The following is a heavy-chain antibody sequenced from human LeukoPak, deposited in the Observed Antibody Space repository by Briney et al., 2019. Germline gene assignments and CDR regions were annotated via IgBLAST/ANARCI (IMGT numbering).Heavy chain of an antibody. CDR2: TYYRSKWYN. J-gene: IGHJ3*02. CDR3: ARDPGYYNGHTFDI. V-gene: IGHV6-1*01. Sequence: SQTLSLTCAISGDSVSDNSASWNWIRQSPLRGLEWLGTTYYRSKWYNDYAVSVKSRITINPDTSKNQFSLQLNSVTPEDTAVYFCARDPGYYNGHTFDIWGQGTMVTVSS. D-gene: IGHD3-10*01. CDR1: GDSVSDNSAS.